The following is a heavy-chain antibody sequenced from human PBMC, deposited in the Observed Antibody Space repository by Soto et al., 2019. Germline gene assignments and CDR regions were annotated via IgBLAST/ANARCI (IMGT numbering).Heavy chain of an antibody. CDR1: GGSFSSLG. V-gene: IGHV1-69*11. CDR3: ATEEGMDEVDYYYVMEV. CDR2: IIPTLGKP. J-gene: IGHJ6*02. Sequence: QVQLEQSGAEVRQPGSSVKVSCKASGGSFSSLGLSWVRRAPGQGLEWMGGIIPTLGKPTYARRFQARVTITADESTRTAYMELTSLTPEDTAIYYCATEEGMDEVDYYYVMEVWGQGTAVTV. D-gene: IGHD5-12*01.